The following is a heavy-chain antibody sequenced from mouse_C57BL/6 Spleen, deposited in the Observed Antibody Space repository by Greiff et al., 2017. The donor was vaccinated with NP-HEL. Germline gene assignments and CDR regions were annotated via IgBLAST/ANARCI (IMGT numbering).Heavy chain of an antibody. CDR2: IDPEDGET. CDR1: GFNIKDYY. J-gene: IGHJ4*01. V-gene: IGHV14-2*01. Sequence: EVQLQQSGAELVKPGASVKLSCTASGFNIKDYYMHWVKQRTEQGLEWIGRIDPEDGETNYAPKFQGKATITADTSSNTAYLQLSSLTSEDTAVYYCASPLNRYGSRGNAMDYWGQGTSVTVSS. CDR3: ASPLNRYGSRGNAMDY. D-gene: IGHD2-14*01.